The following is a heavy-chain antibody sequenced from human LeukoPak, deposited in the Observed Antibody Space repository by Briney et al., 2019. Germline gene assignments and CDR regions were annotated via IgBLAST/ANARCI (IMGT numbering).Heavy chain of an antibody. D-gene: IGHD3-3*01. V-gene: IGHV3-23*01. J-gene: IGHJ3*02. CDR2: ISGSGGNT. Sequence: EGSLRLSCAASGFAFSSYAMSWVRQAPGKGLEWVSAISGSGGNTYYADSVKGRFTISRDNSKNTLYLQMNSLRAEDTAVYYCAKVRLTIFGVVTQRLGAFDIWGQGTMVTVSS. CDR3: AKVRLTIFGVVTQRLGAFDI. CDR1: GFAFSSYA.